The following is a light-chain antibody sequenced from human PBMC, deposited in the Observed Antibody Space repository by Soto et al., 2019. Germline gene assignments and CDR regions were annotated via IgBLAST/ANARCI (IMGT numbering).Light chain of an antibody. V-gene: IGKV3-11*01. Sequence: DIVLTQSPVTLSLYPGEIATLSFSASQSVSGYLVWYQQKPGQAPRLLIYDASTRAAGIPARFIGSGSGTDFTLTISSLEPEDSAVYYCQQHLGRHTFGQGTKVDIK. CDR2: DAS. CDR3: QQHLGRHT. J-gene: IGKJ1*01. CDR1: QSVSGY.